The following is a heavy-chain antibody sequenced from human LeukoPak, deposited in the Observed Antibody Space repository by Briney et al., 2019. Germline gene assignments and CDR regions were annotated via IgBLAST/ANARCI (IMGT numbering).Heavy chain of an antibody. V-gene: IGHV4-4*07. CDR3: ARDYLVRAPLDS. D-gene: IGHD1-26*01. J-gene: IGHJ4*02. CDR1: GVSITNYY. CDR2: MYISGST. Sequence: SETLSLTCTVSGVSITNYYWAWIRQPAGKGLEWIGRMYISGSTNYNPSLKSRVTISIDKANNQFSLKLRSVTAADTAVYYCARDYLVRAPLDSWGQGTQVTVSS.